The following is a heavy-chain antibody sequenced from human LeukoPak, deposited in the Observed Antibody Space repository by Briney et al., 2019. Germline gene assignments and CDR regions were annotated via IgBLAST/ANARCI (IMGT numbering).Heavy chain of an antibody. D-gene: IGHD3-22*01. CDR1: GGSISSGGYY. Sequence: SETLSLTCTVSGGSISSGGYYWSWIRQHPGKGLEWIGYIYYSGSTYYNPSLKSRVTISVDTSKNQFSLKLSSVTAADTAVYYCARFYPNYYDSSGMDVWGQGTTVTVSS. V-gene: IGHV4-31*03. CDR3: ARFYPNYYDSSGMDV. CDR2: IYYSGST. J-gene: IGHJ6*02.